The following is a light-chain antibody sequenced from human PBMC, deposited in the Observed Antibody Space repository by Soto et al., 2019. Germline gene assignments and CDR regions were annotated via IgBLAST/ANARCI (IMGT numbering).Light chain of an antibody. Sequence: QSVLTQPPSASGSPGQSVTISCTGTSSDVGGYNYVSWYQQHPGKAPKLMVYEVSKRPSGGPDRFSGSKSGNTASLTVSGLQDEDEADYYCSEYAGSKNLGVFGTGTKLTVL. J-gene: IGLJ1*01. V-gene: IGLV2-8*01. CDR2: EVS. CDR1: SSDVGGYNY. CDR3: SEYAGSKNLGV.